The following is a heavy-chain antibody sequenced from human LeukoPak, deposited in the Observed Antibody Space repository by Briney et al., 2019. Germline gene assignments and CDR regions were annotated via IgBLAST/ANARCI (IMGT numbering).Heavy chain of an antibody. CDR1: GGSISSGGYY. Sequence: SETLSLTCTVSGGSISSGGYYWSWIRQHPGKGLEWIGYIYYSGSTYYNPSLKSRVTISVDTSKNQFSLKLSSVTAADTAVYYCASMVRGVIIKIYYFDYWGQGTLVTVSS. CDR3: ASMVRGVIIKIYYFDY. V-gene: IGHV4-31*03. D-gene: IGHD3-10*01. J-gene: IGHJ4*02. CDR2: IYYSGST.